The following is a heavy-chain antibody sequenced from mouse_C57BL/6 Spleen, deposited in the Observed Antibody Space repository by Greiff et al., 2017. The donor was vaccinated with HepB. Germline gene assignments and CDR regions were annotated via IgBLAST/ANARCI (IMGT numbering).Heavy chain of an antibody. D-gene: IGHD1-1*01. CDR2: IWRGGST. V-gene: IGHV2-5*01. CDR1: GFSLTSYG. J-gene: IGHJ4*01. CDR3: TYYYGSMDY. Sequence: VMLVESGPGLVQPSQSLSITCTVSGFSLTSYGVHWVRQSPGKGLEWLGVIWRGGSTDYNAAFMSRLSITKDNSKSQVFFKMNSLQADDTAIYYCTYYYGSMDYWGQGTSVTVSS.